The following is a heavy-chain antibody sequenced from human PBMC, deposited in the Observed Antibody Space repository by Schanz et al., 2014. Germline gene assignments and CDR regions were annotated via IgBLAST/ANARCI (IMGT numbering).Heavy chain of an antibody. V-gene: IGHV3-11*01. Sequence: QVQLVESGGGLVKPGGSLRLSCAASGFIFNDYYMNWIRQAPGKGLEWLSYISRDGTTSYYADSVKGRFTISRDNAKNSLYLEMTSLRGEDTAVYYCARGGGAAASTWGQGTLVTVSS. CDR3: ARGGGAAAST. J-gene: IGHJ5*02. D-gene: IGHD6-13*01. CDR2: ISRDGTTS. CDR1: GFIFNDYY.